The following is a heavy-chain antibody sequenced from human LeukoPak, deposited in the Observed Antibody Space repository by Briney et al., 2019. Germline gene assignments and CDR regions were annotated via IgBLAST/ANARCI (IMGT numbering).Heavy chain of an antibody. D-gene: IGHD6-13*01. CDR1: GFTFSSYA. CDR3: AREIRIAAAGRYYYYGMDV. V-gene: IGHV3-23*01. CDR2: ISGSGGST. J-gene: IGHJ6*02. Sequence: GGSLRLSCAASGFTFSSYAMSWVRQAPGKGLEWVSAISGSGGSTYYADSVKGRFTISRDNSKNTLYLQMNSLRAEDTAVYYCAREIRIAAAGRYYYYGMDVWGQGTTVTVSS.